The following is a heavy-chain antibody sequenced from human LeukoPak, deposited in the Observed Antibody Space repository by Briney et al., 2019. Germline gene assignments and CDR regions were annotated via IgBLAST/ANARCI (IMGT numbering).Heavy chain of an antibody. Sequence: GGSLRLSCAASGFTFDDYAMHWVRQAPGKGLEWVSGINWNGGSTGYADSVKGRFTISRDNAKNSLYLQMNSLRAEDTALYYCARGKTYYYDSSGYRTGDFDYWGQGTLVTVSS. V-gene: IGHV3-20*04. J-gene: IGHJ4*02. CDR3: ARGKTYYYDSSGYRTGDFDY. CDR2: INWNGGST. D-gene: IGHD3-22*01. CDR1: GFTFDDYA.